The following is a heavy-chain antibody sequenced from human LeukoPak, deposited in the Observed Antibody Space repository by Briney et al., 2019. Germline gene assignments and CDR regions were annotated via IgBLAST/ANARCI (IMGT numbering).Heavy chain of an antibody. Sequence: PSETLSLTCTVSGGSISSGGYYCRWLRQHPGKGGEWIGYIFFSGSTYYNPTLRSRLNISVDTSKNQFSLRLSSVTAADTAVYYCASGGSGGFIDSWGQGTLVTVSS. CDR1: GGSISSGGYY. CDR2: IFFSGST. D-gene: IGHD2-15*01. J-gene: IGHJ4*02. V-gene: IGHV4-31*03. CDR3: ASGGSGGFIDS.